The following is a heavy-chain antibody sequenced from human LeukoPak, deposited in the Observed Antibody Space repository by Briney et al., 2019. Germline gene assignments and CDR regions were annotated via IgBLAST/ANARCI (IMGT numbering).Heavy chain of an antibody. CDR2: ISYDGSNK. CDR1: GFTFSSYA. CDR3: ARGAEWLVPDY. D-gene: IGHD6-19*01. Sequence: GGSLRLSCAASGFTFSSYAMHWVRQAPGKGLGWVAVISYDGSNKYYADSVKGRFTISRDNSKNTLYLQMNSLRAEDTAVYYCARGAEWLVPDYWGQGTLVTVSS. J-gene: IGHJ4*02. V-gene: IGHV3-30*04.